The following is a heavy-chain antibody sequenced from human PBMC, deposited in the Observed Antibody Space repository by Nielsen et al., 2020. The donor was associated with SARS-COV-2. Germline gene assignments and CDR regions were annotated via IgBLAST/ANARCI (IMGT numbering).Heavy chain of an antibody. V-gene: IGHV2-5*01. CDR3: AHSRTYYYDSSAPLGWFDP. Sequence: SGPTLVKPTQTLTLTCTFSGFSLSTSGVGVGWIRQPPGKALEWPALIYWNDDKRYSPSLKSRLTITKDTSKNQVVLTMTNMDPVDTATYYCAHSRTYYYDSSAPLGWFDPWGQGTLVTVSS. CDR1: GFSLSTSGVG. J-gene: IGHJ5*02. CDR2: IYWNDDK. D-gene: IGHD3-22*01.